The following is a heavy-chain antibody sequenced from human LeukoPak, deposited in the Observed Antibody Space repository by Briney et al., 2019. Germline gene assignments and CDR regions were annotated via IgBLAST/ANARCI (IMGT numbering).Heavy chain of an antibody. CDR3: TTEPGIWSTMDV. CDR2: IRSKAYGGTT. Sequence: GGSLRLSCTASGFTFGDYAMSWVRQAPGKGLEWVGFIRSKAYGGTTEYAAPVKGRFTISRDDSKSIAYLQMNSLKTEDTAVYYCTTEPGIWSTMDVWGQGTLVTVSS. J-gene: IGHJ4*02. D-gene: IGHD3-3*01. V-gene: IGHV3-49*04. CDR1: GFTFGDYA.